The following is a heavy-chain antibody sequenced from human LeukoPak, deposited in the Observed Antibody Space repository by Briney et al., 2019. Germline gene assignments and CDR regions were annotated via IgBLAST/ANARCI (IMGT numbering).Heavy chain of an antibody. CDR3: ARDREGVDY. V-gene: IGHV4-59*01. CDR1: QFTLGDYY. D-gene: IGHD1-26*01. J-gene: IGHJ4*02. Sequence: PGGSLRLSCAASQFTLGDYYMTWIRQAPGKGLEWIGYIYYSGSTNYNPSLKSRVTISVDTSKNQFSLKLSSVTAADTAVYYCARDREGVDYWGQGTLVTVSS. CDR2: IYYSGST.